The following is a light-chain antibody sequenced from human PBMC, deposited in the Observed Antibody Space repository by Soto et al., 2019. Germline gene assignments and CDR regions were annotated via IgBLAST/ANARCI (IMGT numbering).Light chain of an antibody. J-gene: IGKJ1*01. CDR2: DAS. Sequence: DIQVTQTGSNTAAGVGHAVTGTCRASQSVSGWLAWYQQKPGEAPKLLIYDASSLESGVPSRFSGSGSGTEFTLTITSLQPDDFATYYCQQYNSYPWTSAQRAKVDI. V-gene: IGKV1-5*01. CDR1: QSVSGW. CDR3: QQYNSYPWT.